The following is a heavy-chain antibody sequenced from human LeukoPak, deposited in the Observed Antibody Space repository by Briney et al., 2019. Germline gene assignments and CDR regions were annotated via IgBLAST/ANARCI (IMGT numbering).Heavy chain of an antibody. D-gene: IGHD4-11*01. CDR2: IMQDGSEK. Sequence: GGSLRLCCAASGFTFSSYWMAWVRQAPGKGLEWVANIMQDGSEKYYVDSVKGRFTISRDNGKNSLYLQMNSLRAEDTAIYYCAIEDYIGPVDYWGRGTLVTVSS. J-gene: IGHJ4*02. CDR3: AIEDYIGPVDY. V-gene: IGHV3-7*02. CDR1: GFTFSSYW.